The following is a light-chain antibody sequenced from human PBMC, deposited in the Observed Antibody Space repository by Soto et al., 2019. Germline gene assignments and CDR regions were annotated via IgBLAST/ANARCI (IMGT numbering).Light chain of an antibody. CDR2: DAS. Sequence: EIMLTQSPGTLSLSPGERAILSCRASQSVGSLLAWYQHNPGQAPRLLIFDASYRAAGIPARFRGSGSGTDFTLTIDSLEPEDFAVYYCQQRTNWLWTFGPGTKVDIK. CDR1: QSVGSL. CDR3: QQRTNWLWT. J-gene: IGKJ1*01. V-gene: IGKV3-11*01.